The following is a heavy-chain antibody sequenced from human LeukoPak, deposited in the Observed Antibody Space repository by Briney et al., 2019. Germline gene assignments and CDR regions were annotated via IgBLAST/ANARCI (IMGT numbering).Heavy chain of an antibody. CDR3: ARVSGYSSSWYPFDY. CDR1: GFTFDDYG. V-gene: IGHV3-20*04. J-gene: IGHJ4*02. D-gene: IGHD6-13*01. Sequence: GGSLRLSCAASGFTFDDYGISWVRQAPGKGLEWVSGINWNGGSTGYADSVKGRFTISRDNAKNSLYLQMNSLRAEDTALYYCARVSGYSSSWYPFDYWGQGTLVTVSS. CDR2: INWNGGST.